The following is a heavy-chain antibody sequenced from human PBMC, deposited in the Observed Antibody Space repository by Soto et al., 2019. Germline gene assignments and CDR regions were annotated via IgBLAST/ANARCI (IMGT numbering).Heavy chain of an antibody. CDR3: AKDSFKWELPSRPMTTR. CDR1: GFTFSSYA. V-gene: IGHV3-23*01. J-gene: IGHJ4*02. D-gene: IGHD1-26*01. CDR2: ISGSGGST. Sequence: GGSLRLSCAASGFTFSSYAMSWVRQAPGKGLEWVSAISGSGGSTYYADSVKGRFTISRDNSKNTLYLQMNSLRAEDTVVYYCAKDSFKWELPSRPMTTRWGQGTLVTVSS.